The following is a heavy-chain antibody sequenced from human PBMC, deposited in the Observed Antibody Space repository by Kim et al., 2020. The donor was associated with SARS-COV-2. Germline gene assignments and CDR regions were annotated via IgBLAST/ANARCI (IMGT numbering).Heavy chain of an antibody. CDR3: ASTPRENCSGGSCYYYFDY. V-gene: IGHV4-39*07. Sequence: SRVTISVDTSKNQFSLKLSSVTAADTAVYYCASTPRENCSGGSCYYYFDYWGQGTLVTVSS. D-gene: IGHD2-15*01. J-gene: IGHJ4*02.